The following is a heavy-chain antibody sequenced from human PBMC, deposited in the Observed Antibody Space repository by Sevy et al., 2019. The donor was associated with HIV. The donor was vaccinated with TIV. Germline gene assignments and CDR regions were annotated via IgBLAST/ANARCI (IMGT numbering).Heavy chain of an antibody. CDR1: GFTVSNNY. CDR3: ARLSVYYYDSSGYYTTGNAFDI. D-gene: IGHD3-22*01. J-gene: IGHJ3*02. Sequence: GGSLRLSCAASGFTVSNNYMSWVRQAPGKGLQWVSVIYSGDSTYYADSVKGRFTISRDNSKNTLYLQMNSLRAEDTAVYYCARLSVYYYDSSGYYTTGNAFDIWGQGTMVIVSS. V-gene: IGHV3-53*01. CDR2: IYSGDST.